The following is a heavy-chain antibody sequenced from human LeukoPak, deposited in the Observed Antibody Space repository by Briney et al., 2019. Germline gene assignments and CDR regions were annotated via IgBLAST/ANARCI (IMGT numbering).Heavy chain of an antibody. D-gene: IGHD6-6*01. CDR3: ARDREEQLVGLRDYYYYFYMDV. Sequence: SETLSLTRSVSCGSISSYYWREIRQPAGRGVVGMGRIYISESTNYNPSLKSRVTMSVHTSKNQFSLRLSSVTAAHTAAYYCARDREEQLVGLRDYYYYFYMDVGGKGTTVTVSS. CDR1: CGSISSYY. CDR2: IYISEST. V-gene: IGHV4-4*07. J-gene: IGHJ6*03.